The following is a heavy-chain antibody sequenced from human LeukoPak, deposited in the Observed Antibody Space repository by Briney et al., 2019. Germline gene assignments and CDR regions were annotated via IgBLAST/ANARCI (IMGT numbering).Heavy chain of an antibody. CDR1: GGSVSSSGHF. Sequence: SETLSLTCTVSGGSVSSSGHFWNWVRQTPGKGLEWIGYTHDHGSTNYNPSLKSRVTISVETSKNQFSLKLSSVTAADTAVYFCARNYYDSSASSRRYFDLWGRGTLVTVSS. CDR2: THDHGST. D-gene: IGHD3-22*01. CDR3: ARNYYDSSASSRRYFDL. J-gene: IGHJ2*01. V-gene: IGHV4-61*08.